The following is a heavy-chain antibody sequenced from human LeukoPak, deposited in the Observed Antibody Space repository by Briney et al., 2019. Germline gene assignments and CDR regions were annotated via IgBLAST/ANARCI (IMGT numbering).Heavy chain of an antibody. CDR2: INPSGGST. Sequence: GASVKVSCKASGYTFTSYYMHWVRQASGQGLEWMGIINPSGGSTSYAQKFQGRVTMTRDTSTSTVYMELSSLRSEDTAVYYCARGTYSSSWSASELDYWGQGTLVTVSS. J-gene: IGHJ4*02. CDR1: GYTFTSYY. V-gene: IGHV1-46*01. CDR3: ARGTYSSSWSASELDY. D-gene: IGHD6-13*01.